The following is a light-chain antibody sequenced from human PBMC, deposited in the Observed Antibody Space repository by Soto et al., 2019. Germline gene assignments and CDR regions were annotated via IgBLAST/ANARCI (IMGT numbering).Light chain of an antibody. V-gene: IGKV3-11*01. CDR1: QIVSSN. CDR3: QQRSTLPPIT. J-gene: IGKJ5*01. CDR2: GAS. Sequence: SAFTLSVSPWETATLSCKTSQIVSSNVAWYQQKPGQVPRLLMYGASTRATGFPARFSGSGSGTEFTLTISSLEPEDFAIYYCQQRSTLPPITFGQGTRLEI.